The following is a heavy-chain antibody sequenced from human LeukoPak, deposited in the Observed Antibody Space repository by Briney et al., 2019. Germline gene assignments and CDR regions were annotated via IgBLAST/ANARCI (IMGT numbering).Heavy chain of an antibody. CDR3: ARESLGYSSSWYWDY. CDR1: GFTFSDYY. J-gene: IGHJ4*02. Sequence: GGSLRLSCAASGFTFSDYYMSWIRQAPGKGLEWVSYISSSGSTIYYADSVKGRFTISRDNAKNSLYLQMNSLRAEDTAVYYCARESLGYSSSWYWDYWGQGTLATVSS. CDR2: ISSSGSTI. V-gene: IGHV3-11*04. D-gene: IGHD6-13*01.